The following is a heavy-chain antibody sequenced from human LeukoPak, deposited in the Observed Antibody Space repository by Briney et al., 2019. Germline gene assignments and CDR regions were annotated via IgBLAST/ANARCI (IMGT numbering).Heavy chain of an antibody. J-gene: IGHJ5*02. D-gene: IGHD2-2*01. CDR2: INPSGGIT. CDR3: ARGDCSSTSCYSLWFDP. CDR1: GYTFTSYY. Sequence: ASVKVSCKASGYTFTSYYMHWVRQAPGQGLEWMGIINPSGGITSYAQKFQGRVTKTRDMSTSTVYMELSSLRSEDTAVYYCARGDCSSTSCYSLWFDPWGQGTLVTVSS. V-gene: IGHV1-46*01.